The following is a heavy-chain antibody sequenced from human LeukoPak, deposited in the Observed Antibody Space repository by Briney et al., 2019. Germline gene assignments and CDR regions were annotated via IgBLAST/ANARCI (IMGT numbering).Heavy chain of an antibody. V-gene: IGHV3-74*01. J-gene: IGHJ6*02. D-gene: IGHD2-2*01. Sequence: GGSLRLSCAASGFNFSSYWMHWVRQAPGKGLVYVSRINSDGSSTSYADSVKGRFTISRDNAKNTLYLQMNSLRAEDTAVYYCATGTYCISTSCYHYYYYGMDVWGQGTTVTVSS. CDR2: INSDGSST. CDR3: ATGTYCISTSCYHYYYYGMDV. CDR1: GFNFSSYW.